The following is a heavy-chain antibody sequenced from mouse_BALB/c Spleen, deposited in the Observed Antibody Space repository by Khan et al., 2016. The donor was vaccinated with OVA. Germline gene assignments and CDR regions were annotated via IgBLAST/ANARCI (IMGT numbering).Heavy chain of an antibody. CDR3: ARRNYFGYTFAY. CDR1: GYTFTDYY. Sequence: QVQLKESGAELARPGASVKLSCKASGYTFTDYYINWVKLRTGQGLEWIGEISPGSGDTYYNERFKGKATMTADKSSSTAYMQLSSLTSEDSAVYFCARRNYFGYTFAYWGQGTLVTVSA. V-gene: IGHV1-77*01. D-gene: IGHD1-2*01. CDR2: ISPGSGDT. J-gene: IGHJ3*01.